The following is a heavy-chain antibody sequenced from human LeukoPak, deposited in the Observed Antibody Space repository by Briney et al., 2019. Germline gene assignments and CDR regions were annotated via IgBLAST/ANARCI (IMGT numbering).Heavy chain of an antibody. CDR3: ARRVYCSSTSCYKDAFDI. CDR1: GGSFSGYY. J-gene: IGHJ3*02. D-gene: IGHD2-2*02. Sequence: SETLSLTCAVYGGSFSGYYWSWVRQPPGKGLEWIGEINHSGSTNYNPSLKSRGTISVDTSKNQFSLKLSSVTAADTAVYYCARRVYCSSTSCYKDAFDIWGQGTMVTVSS. CDR2: INHSGST. V-gene: IGHV4-34*01.